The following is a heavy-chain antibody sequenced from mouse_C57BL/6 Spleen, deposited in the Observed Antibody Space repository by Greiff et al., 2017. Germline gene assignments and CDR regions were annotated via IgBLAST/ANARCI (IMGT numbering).Heavy chain of an antibody. CDR2: INPSSGYT. D-gene: IGHD1-1*01. V-gene: IGHV1-4*01. J-gene: IGHJ2*01. Sequence: VKLQESGAELARPGASVKMSCKASGYTFTSYTMHWVKQRPGQGLEWIGYINPSSGYTKYNQKFKDKATLTADKSSSTAYMQLSSLTSEDSAVYYCARWIITTVEGFDYWGQGTTLTVSS. CDR3: ARWIITTVEGFDY. CDR1: GYTFTSYT.